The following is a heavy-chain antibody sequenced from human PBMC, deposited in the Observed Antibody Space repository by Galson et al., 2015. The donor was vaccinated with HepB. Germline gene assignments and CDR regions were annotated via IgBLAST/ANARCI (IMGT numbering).Heavy chain of an antibody. D-gene: IGHD3-16*01. CDR3: AKAYRPRMITFGGALLY. V-gene: IGHV3-30-3*01. J-gene: IGHJ4*02. CDR2: ISYDGSNK. Sequence: SLRLSCAASGFTFSSYAMHWVRQAPGKELEWVAVISYDGSNKYYADSVKGRFTISRDNSKNTLYLQMNSLRAEDTAVYYCAKAYRPRMITFGGALLYWGQGTLVTVSS. CDR1: GFTFSSYA.